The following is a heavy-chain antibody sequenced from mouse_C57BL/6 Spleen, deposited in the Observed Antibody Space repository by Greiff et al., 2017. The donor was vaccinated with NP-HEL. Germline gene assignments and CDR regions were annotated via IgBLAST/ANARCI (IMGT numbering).Heavy chain of an antibody. CDR2: IHPNSGST. D-gene: IGHD3-1*01. CDR3: ALGAGTPYYYAMDY. Sequence: QVQLQQPGAELVKPGASVKLSCKASGYTFTSYWMHWVKQRPGQGLEWIGMIHPNSGSTNYNEKFKSKATLTVDKSSSTAYMKLSSLNSEDSAVYYCALGAGTPYYYAMDYWVQGTSVTVSS. CDR1: GYTFTSYW. J-gene: IGHJ4*01. V-gene: IGHV1-64*01.